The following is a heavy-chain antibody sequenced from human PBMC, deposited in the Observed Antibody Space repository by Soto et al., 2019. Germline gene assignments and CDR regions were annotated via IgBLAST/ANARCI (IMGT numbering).Heavy chain of an antibody. CDR1: GGSISSSSYY. J-gene: IGHJ6*02. Sequence: QLQLQESGPGLVKPSETLSLTCTVSGGSISSSSYYWGWIRQPPGKGLEWIGIIYYRGAPSSPPSPTRRLPISVDTSKTPSSLKLSSLPPPATPVYYCATEFSGSYYVMDFWGQGTKVTV. V-gene: IGHV4-39*02. CDR2: IYYRGAP. CDR3: ATEFSGSYYVMDF. D-gene: IGHD3-10*01.